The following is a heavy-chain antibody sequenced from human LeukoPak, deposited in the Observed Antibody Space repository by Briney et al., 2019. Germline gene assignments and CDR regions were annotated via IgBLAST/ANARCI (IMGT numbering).Heavy chain of an antibody. D-gene: IGHD3-10*01. Sequence: WVRQATGQGLEWMGWMNPNSGNTGYAQKFQGRVTMTRNTSISTAYMELSSLRSEDTAVYYCATKGMVRGGRNAFDIWGQGTMVTVSS. V-gene: IGHV1-8*01. CDR2: MNPNSGNT. CDR3: ATKGMVRGGRNAFDI. J-gene: IGHJ3*02.